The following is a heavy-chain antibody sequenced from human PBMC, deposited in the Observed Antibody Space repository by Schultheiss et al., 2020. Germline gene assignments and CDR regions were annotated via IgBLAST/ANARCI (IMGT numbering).Heavy chain of an antibody. CDR1: GFTFSSYA. Sequence: GESLKISCAASGFTFSSYAMSWVRQAPGKGLEWVSVIYSGGSTYYADSVKGRFTISRDNSKNTLYLQMNSLRAEDTAVYYCARDQGAYYFDYWGQGTLVTVSS. V-gene: IGHV3-66*01. CDR3: ARDQGAYYFDY. J-gene: IGHJ4*02. CDR2: IYSGGST.